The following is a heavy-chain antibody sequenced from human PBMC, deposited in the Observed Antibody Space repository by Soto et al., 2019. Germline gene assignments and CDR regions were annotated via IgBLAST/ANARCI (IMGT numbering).Heavy chain of an antibody. CDR1: GFTFSSYG. Sequence: QVQLVESGGGVVQPGRSLRLSCAASGFTFSSYGMHWVRQAPGKGLEWVAVISYDGSNKYYADSVKGRFTISRDNSKNTLYLQMNSLRAEDTAVYYCAKDLATSGITFGGVRDYYYYGMDVWGQGTTVTVSS. J-gene: IGHJ6*02. V-gene: IGHV3-30*18. CDR2: ISYDGSNK. CDR3: AKDLATSGITFGGVRDYYYYGMDV. D-gene: IGHD3-16*01.